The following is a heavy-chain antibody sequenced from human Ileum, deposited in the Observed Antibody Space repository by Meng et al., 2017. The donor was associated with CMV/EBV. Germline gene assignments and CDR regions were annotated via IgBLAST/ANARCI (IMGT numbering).Heavy chain of an antibody. D-gene: IGHD7-27*01. V-gene: IGHV3-48*03. CDR1: GFTFSSYE. J-gene: IGHJ4*02. CDR3: ARGKLGIDY. Sequence: GESLKISCAASGFTFSSYEMNWVRQAPGKGLEWVSYISSTGTTIYYADSVKGRFTVSRDNAKKSLYLQMNSLRAEDTAVYYCARGKLGIDYWGQGTLVTVSS. CDR2: ISSTGTTI.